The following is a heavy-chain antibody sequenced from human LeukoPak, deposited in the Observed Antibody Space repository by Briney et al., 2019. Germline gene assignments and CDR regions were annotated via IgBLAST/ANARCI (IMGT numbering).Heavy chain of an antibody. D-gene: IGHD3-16*02. CDR3: ARMYYDYVWGSYRRFDY. CDR1: GGSISSGGYY. CDR2: IYHSGST. J-gene: IGHJ4*02. V-gene: IGHV4-30-2*01. Sequence: SETLSLTCTVSGGSISSGGYYWSWIRQPPGKGLEWIGYIYHSGSTYYNPSLKSRVTISVDTSKNQFSLKLSSVTAPDTAVYYCARMYYDYVWGSYRRFDYWGQGTLVTVSS.